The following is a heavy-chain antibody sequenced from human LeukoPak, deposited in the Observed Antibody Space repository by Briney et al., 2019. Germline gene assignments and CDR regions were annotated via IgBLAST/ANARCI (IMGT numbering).Heavy chain of an antibody. D-gene: IGHD1-26*01. Sequence: GASVKVSCKVSGYTLTELSMHWVRQAPGKGLEWMGGFDPEDGETIYAQKFQGRVTMTEDTSTDTAYMELSSLRSEDTAVYYCAKHGGRVGANWFDPWGQGTLVTVSS. CDR3: AKHGGRVGANWFDP. J-gene: IGHJ5*02. V-gene: IGHV1-24*01. CDR1: GYTLTELS. CDR2: FDPEDGET.